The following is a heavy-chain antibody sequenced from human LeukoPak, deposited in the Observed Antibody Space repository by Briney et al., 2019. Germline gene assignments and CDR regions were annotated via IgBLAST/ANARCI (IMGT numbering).Heavy chain of an antibody. CDR2: IKQDGSEK. CDR3: ARDSSSWYWYYYMDV. D-gene: IGHD6-13*01. Sequence: GGSLRLSCAASGFTFSSYWMSWVRQAPGKGLEWVANIKQDGSEKYYVDSVKGRFTISRDSAKNSLYLQMNSLRAEDTAVYYCARDSSSWYWYYYMDVWGKGTTVTVSS. J-gene: IGHJ6*03. CDR1: GFTFSSYW. V-gene: IGHV3-7*01.